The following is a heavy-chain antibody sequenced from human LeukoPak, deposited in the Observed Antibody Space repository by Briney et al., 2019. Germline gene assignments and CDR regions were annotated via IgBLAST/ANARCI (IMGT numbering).Heavy chain of an antibody. J-gene: IGHJ4*02. CDR3: TTGYGSTWYG. V-gene: IGHV3-15*01. D-gene: IGHD6-13*01. CDR1: GSTFSIAW. CDR2: IKSKIDGGTT. Sequence: GGSLRLSCAASGSTFSIAWMNWVRQPPGRGLEWVGHIKSKIDGGTTDYADPVKSRFTISRDDSKDTAYLQMSSLKTEYTAVYYCTTGYGSTWYGWGQGTLVTVSS.